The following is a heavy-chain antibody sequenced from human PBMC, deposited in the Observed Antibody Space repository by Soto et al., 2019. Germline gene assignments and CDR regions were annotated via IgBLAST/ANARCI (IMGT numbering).Heavy chain of an antibody. V-gene: IGHV1-46*02. CDR1: GNTLNNYY. J-gene: IGHJ6*02. CDR3: ASPDYDSGAPLFYYAMDV. D-gene: IGHD3-16*01. CDR2: INPNAGTT. Sequence: QVQVVQSGAEVKKPGTSVRVACRVSGNTLNNYYVHWVRQAPGQGLEWMGLINPNAGTTTYAQKLRGRVTMTPHTSTNTVYMELSSLRPDDTAVYYCASPDYDSGAPLFYYAMDVWGQGTTVTVSS.